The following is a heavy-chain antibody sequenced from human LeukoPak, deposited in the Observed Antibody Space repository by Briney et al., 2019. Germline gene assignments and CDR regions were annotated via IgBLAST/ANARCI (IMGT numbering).Heavy chain of an antibody. J-gene: IGHJ4*02. CDR3: ARGRDLFDS. CDR1: GFTFNTYS. CDR2: ISSSSGTI. Sequence: GRSLRLSCVASGFTFNTYSMNWSRQAPGKGLGWISYISSSSGTIYYSDSVKGRFTISRDDAKNSLYLQMNNLRAEDTAVYYCARGRDLFDSWGQGTLVIVSS. V-gene: IGHV3-48*04.